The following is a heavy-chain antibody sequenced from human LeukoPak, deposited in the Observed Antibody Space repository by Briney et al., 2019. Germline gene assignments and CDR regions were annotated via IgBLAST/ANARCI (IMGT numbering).Heavy chain of an antibody. Sequence: GGSLRLSCATSGFTFNNHWMHWVRHAPGKGLVWVSRIHSDGSSTSYADSVKGRFTISRDNAKNTLYLQMNSLRAEDTAVYYCARGVMYSSGWYSFDYWGQGTLVTVSS. D-gene: IGHD6-19*01. J-gene: IGHJ4*02. CDR1: GFTFNNHW. V-gene: IGHV3-74*01. CDR2: IHSDGSST. CDR3: ARGVMYSSGWYSFDY.